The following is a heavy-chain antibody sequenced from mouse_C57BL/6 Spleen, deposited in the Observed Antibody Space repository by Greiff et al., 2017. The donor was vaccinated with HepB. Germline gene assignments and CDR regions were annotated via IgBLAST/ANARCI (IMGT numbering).Heavy chain of an antibody. D-gene: IGHD2-3*01. Sequence: VKLVESGAELARPGASVKLSCKASGYTFTSYGISWVKQRTGQGLEWIGEIYPRSGNTYYNEKFKGKATLTADKSSSTAYMELRSLTSEDSAVYFCARWDDYWYFDVWGTGTTVTVSS. V-gene: IGHV1-81*01. CDR3: ARWDDYWYFDV. CDR2: IYPRSGNT. CDR1: GYTFTSYG. J-gene: IGHJ1*03.